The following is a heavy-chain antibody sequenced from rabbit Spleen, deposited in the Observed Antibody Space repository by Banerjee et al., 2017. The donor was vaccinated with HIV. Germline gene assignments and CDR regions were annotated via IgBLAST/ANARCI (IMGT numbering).Heavy chain of an antibody. J-gene: IGHJ4*01. CDR1: GFSFSDRDV. CDR2: ISTATGKA. Sequence: QEQLVESGGGLVKPEGSLTLTCKASGFSFSDRDVMCWVRQAPGKGLEWIACISTATGKAVYASWAKGRFTISKTSSNTVTLQMTSLTAADTATCFCARDLVGVIGWNFNLWGPGTLVTVS. V-gene: IGHV1S45*01. CDR3: ARDLVGVIGWNFNL. D-gene: IGHD1-1*01.